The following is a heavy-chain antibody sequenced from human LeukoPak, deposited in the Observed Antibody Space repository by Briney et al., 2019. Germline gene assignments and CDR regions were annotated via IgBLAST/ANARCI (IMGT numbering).Heavy chain of an antibody. V-gene: IGHV1-2*02. Sequence: ASVKVSCKASGYTFTGYYMHWVRQAPGQGLEWMGWINPNSGGTNYAQKFQGRVTMTRDTSISTAYMELSRLRSDDTAVYYCARGYSYYYDSSGFDYWGQGTLVTVSS. CDR3: ARGYSYYYDSSGFDY. J-gene: IGHJ4*02. D-gene: IGHD3-22*01. CDR2: INPNSGGT. CDR1: GYTFTGYY.